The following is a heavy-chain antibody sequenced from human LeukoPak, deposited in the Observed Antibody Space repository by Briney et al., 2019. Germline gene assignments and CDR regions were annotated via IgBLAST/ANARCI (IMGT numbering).Heavy chain of an antibody. Sequence: GESLQISCQGSGSSFTSYWIGWVRQVPGRGLEWMGIIYPGDSDTRYSPSFQGQVTISADRSISTAYLQWSSLKASDTAMYYCARRKGYYGSSDYYAFDYWGQGTLVTVSS. V-gene: IGHV5-51*01. CDR2: IYPGDSDT. J-gene: IGHJ4*02. CDR3: ARRKGYYGSSDYYAFDY. CDR1: GSSFTSYW. D-gene: IGHD3-22*01.